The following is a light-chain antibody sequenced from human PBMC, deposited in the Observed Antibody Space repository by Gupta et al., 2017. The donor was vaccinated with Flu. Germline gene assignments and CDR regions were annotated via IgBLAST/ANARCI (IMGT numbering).Light chain of an antibody. CDR1: QIVTSNY. CDR3: QQYGGVPFT. V-gene: IGKV3-20*01. Sequence: EVVLTQSPGTLSLSPGERATLSCRASQIVTSNYLAWYQQKPGQAPRLLIYGPSSRATGIPDRFSGSGSGTDFTLTISRLEPEDFAVYYCQQYGGVPFTFGPGTKV. J-gene: IGKJ3*01. CDR2: GPS.